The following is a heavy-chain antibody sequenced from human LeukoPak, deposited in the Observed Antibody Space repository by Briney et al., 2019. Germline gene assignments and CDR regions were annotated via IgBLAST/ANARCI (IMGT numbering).Heavy chain of an antibody. CDR3: ARDKEIFYDSSGYYYPGYFDY. D-gene: IGHD3-22*01. Sequence: SETLSLTCTVSGGSISNSSYYWGWIRQPPGKGLEWIGSIYYSGSTYYNPSLKSRVTISVDTSKNQFSLKLSSVTAADTAVYYCARDKEIFYDSSGYYYPGYFDYWGQGTLVTVSS. J-gene: IGHJ4*02. V-gene: IGHV4-39*07. CDR1: GGSISNSSYY. CDR2: IYYSGST.